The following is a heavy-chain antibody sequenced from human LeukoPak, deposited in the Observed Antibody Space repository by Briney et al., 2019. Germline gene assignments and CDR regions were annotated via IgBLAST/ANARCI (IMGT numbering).Heavy chain of an antibody. Sequence: SQTLSLTCTVSGGSISSGDYYWSWIRQPPGKGLEWIGYIYYSGSTYYNPSLKSRVTISVDTSKNQFSLKLSSVTAADTAVYYCARGVGLATVVTPSLDWDQGTLVTVSP. J-gene: IGHJ4*02. D-gene: IGHD4-23*01. V-gene: IGHV4-30-4*01. CDR3: ARGVGLATVVTPSLD. CDR1: GGSISSGDYY. CDR2: IYYSGST.